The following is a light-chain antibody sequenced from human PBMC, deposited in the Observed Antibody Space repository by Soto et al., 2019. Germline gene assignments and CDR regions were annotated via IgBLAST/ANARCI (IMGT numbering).Light chain of an antibody. CDR3: QQYGSSSYT. CDR1: QSVSSRT. J-gene: IGKJ2*01. V-gene: IGKV3-20*01. CDR2: DAS. Sequence: EIVLTQSPGTLSLSPGERATLSCRASQSVSSRTLARYQQKRGQAPRLLIYDASRRAPGIPDRFSGSGSGTDFTLTIGRLEPEDFAVYQCQQYGSSSYTFGQGTKLEIK.